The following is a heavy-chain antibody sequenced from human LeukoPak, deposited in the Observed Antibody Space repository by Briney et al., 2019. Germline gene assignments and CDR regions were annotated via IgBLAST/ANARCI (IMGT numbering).Heavy chain of an antibody. CDR3: AKDNGAWGYYFDY. V-gene: IGHV3-43D*03. Sequence: GGSLRLSCAASGFTFDDYAMHWVRQAPGKGLEWVSLISWDGGSTYYADSVKGRYTISRDNSKNSLYLQMNSLRAEDTALYYCAKDNGAWGYYFDYWGQGTLVTVSS. CDR2: ISWDGGST. D-gene: IGHD1-26*01. CDR1: GFTFDDYA. J-gene: IGHJ4*02.